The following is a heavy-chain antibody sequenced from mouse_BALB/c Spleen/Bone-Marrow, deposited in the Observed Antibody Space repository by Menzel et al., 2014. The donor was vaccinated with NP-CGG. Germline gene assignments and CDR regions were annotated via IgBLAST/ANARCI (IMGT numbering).Heavy chain of an antibody. Sequence: VKLVESGAELAKPGASVKMSCKASGYTFTTYWMHWVKQRPGQGLEWIGYINPSTAYTDYNQKFEDKATLTADKSSSTAYMQLSSLTSEDSAVYYCARDLDYWGQGTSVTVSS. CDR2: INPSTAYT. V-gene: IGHV1-7*01. CDR1: GYTFTTYW. CDR3: ARDLDY. J-gene: IGHJ4*01.